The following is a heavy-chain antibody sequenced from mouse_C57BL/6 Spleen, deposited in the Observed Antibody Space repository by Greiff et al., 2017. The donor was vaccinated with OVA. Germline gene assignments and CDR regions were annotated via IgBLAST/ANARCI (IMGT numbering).Heavy chain of an antibody. Sequence: QVQLQQPGAELVRPGSSVKLSCKASGYTFTSYWMHWVKQRPIQGLEWIGNIDPSDSETHYNQKFKDKATLTVDKSSSTAYMQLSSLTSEDSAVYYCARKGIYYDYDDWGQGTTLTVSS. D-gene: IGHD2-4*01. CDR3: ARKGIYYDYDD. J-gene: IGHJ2*01. V-gene: IGHV1-52*01. CDR2: IDPSDSET. CDR1: GYTFTSYW.